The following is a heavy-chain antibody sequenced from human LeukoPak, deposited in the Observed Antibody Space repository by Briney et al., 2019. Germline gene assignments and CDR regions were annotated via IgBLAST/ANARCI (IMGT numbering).Heavy chain of an antibody. CDR1: GYTFTGYY. V-gene: IGHV1-2*02. J-gene: IGHJ4*02. CDR3: ARDPNYYDSSGPPDY. Sequence: ASVKVSCKASGYTFTGYYMHWVRQAPGQGLEWMGWINPNSGGTNYAQKFQGRVTMTRATSISTAYMELSRLRSDDTAVYYCARDPNYYDSSGPPDYWGQGTLVTVSS. D-gene: IGHD3-22*01. CDR2: INPNSGGT.